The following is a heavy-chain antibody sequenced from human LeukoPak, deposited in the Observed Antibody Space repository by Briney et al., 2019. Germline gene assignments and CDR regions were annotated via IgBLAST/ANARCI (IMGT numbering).Heavy chain of an antibody. CDR2: IYPGDSDT. CDR3: ARVLGYSRRNPFDS. V-gene: IGHV5-51*01. D-gene: IGHD5-18*01. Sequence: GESLKISCEASADIFANYWIGWVRQMPGKGLEWMGTIYPGDSDTRYSPSFQGQVTISVDNSINTAYLQWNSLRASDTATYYCARVLGYSRRNPFDSWGQGTLVTVSS. J-gene: IGHJ5*01. CDR1: ADIFANYW.